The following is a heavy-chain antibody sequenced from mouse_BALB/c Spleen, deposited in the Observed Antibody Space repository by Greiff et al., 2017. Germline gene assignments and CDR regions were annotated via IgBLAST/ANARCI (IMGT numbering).Heavy chain of an antibody. CDR3: ARSVGNYVRFAY. Sequence: QVQLKQSGPALVTPGASVKISCMASGYSFTRYYIHWVKQRPGQGLEWSGWIFPGSGNTTYNEKFKGKATLTADTSSSTAYMQLSSLTSEGSAVYFGARSVGNYVRFAYWGQGTLVTGSA. J-gene: IGHJ3*01. CDR2: IFPGSGNT. V-gene: IGHV1-66*01. D-gene: IGHD2-1*01. CDR1: GYSFTRYY.